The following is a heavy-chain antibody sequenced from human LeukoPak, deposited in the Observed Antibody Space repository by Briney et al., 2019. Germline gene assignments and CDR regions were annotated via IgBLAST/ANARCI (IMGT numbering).Heavy chain of an antibody. CDR3: ARAPYSADSSGYVNY. D-gene: IGHD3-22*01. CDR1: GFTFGSYW. J-gene: IGHJ4*02. V-gene: IGHV3-7*01. CDR2: IRQDGSDK. Sequence: PGGSLRLSCAASGFTFGSYWMTWVRQAPGKGLEWVANIRQDGSDKYYVDSVKGLFTISRDNAKNSLYLQMNNLTAEDTAMYYCARAPYSADSSGYVNYWGQGTLVTVSS.